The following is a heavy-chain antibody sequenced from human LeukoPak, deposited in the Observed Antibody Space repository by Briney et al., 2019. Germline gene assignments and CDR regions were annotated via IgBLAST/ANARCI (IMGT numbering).Heavy chain of an antibody. J-gene: IGHJ6*02. CDR2: IDAGGGDT. CDR3: GRPTKYWLVRGNGVDV. CDR1: GFSFSSYA. Sequence: GASLRLSCAASGFSFSSYAMTWVRQDPGKGLEWVSSIDAGGGDTYHSDSVKGRFTISRDNSMNTLYLQMNSLRADDTAVYYCGRPTKYWLVRGNGVDVWGQGTTVTVSS. V-gene: IGHV3-23*01. D-gene: IGHD6-19*01.